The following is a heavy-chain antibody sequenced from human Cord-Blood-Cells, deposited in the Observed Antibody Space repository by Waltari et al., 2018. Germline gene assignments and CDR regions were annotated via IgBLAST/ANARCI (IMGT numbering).Heavy chain of an antibody. CDR1: GYSFTSYW. D-gene: IGHD3-16*01. V-gene: IGHV5-51*01. Sequence: EVQLVQSGAEVKKPGESLKISCKGSGYSFTSYWIGWVRQLPGQGLEWMGITHPGDSDTRYSPSVQGQVTISADKSISTAYLQWSSLKASDTAMYYCARQVAGGGRGDAFDIWGQGTMVTVSS. CDR2: THPGDSDT. CDR3: ARQVAGGGRGDAFDI. J-gene: IGHJ3*02.